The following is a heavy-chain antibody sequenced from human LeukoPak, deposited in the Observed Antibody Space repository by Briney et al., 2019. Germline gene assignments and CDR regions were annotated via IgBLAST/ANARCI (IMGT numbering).Heavy chain of an antibody. CDR1: GSTFNRFA. CDR2: ISYDGSDK. D-gene: IGHD3-10*01. CDR3: AQGGSEIYYYYHGMDV. J-gene: IGHJ6*02. V-gene: IGHV3-30*18. Sequence: GGPLRLSCAASGSTFNRFAMHWVRQAPGKGLEWVAVISYDGSDKYYADSVKGRFTISRDNSKNTLYLQMNSLRVEDTAVFYCAQGGSEIYYYYHGMDVWGQGTTVTVSS.